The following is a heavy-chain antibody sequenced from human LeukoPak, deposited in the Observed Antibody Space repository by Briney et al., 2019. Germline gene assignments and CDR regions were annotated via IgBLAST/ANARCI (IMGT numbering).Heavy chain of an antibody. CDR1: GGSISSYY. CDR3: ARNVDTAMAGAY. V-gene: IGHV4-4*07. CDR2: IYFSGST. D-gene: IGHD5-18*01. Sequence: SETLSLTCTVSGGSISSYYWTWIRQPAGKGLEWIGRIYFSGSTNYNPSLKSRVTMSVDTSKNQFSLKLTSVTAADTAVDYCARNVDTAMAGAYWGEGTLVTVSA. J-gene: IGHJ4*02.